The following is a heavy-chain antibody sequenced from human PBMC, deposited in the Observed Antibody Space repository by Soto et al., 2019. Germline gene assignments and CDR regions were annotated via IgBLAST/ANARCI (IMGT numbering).Heavy chain of an antibody. V-gene: IGHV1-69*01. J-gene: IGHJ4*02. CDR1: GGTFSSYA. D-gene: IGHD5-12*01. CDR2: IIPIFGTA. Sequence: QVQLVQSGAEVKKPGSSVKVSCKASGGTFSSYAISWVRQAPGQGLEWMGGIIPIFGTANYAQKFQGRVTITADESTSTAYMELSSLRSKDTAVYYCARVTVATLWDQYYFDYWGQGTLVTVSS. CDR3: ARVTVATLWDQYYFDY.